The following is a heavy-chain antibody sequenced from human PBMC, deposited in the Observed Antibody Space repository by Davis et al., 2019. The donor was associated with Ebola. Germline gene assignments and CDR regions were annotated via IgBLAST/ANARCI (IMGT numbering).Heavy chain of an antibody. Sequence: ASVKVSCKASGYTFTTYDINWVRQATGQGLEWMGWMNPNSGNTGYAQKFQGRVTMTRNPSISTAYMELSSLRSEDTAVYYCASFRGIFGMLIMGNNYYMDVWGKGTTVTVAS. CDR1: GYTFTTYD. CDR3: ASFRGIFGMLIMGNNYYMDV. V-gene: IGHV1-8*01. CDR2: MNPNSGNT. J-gene: IGHJ6*03. D-gene: IGHD3-3*01.